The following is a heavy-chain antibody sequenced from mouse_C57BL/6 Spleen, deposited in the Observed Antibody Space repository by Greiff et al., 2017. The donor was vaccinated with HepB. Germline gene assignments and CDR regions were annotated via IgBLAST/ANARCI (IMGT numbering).Heavy chain of an antibody. CDR2: IHPNSGST. Sequence: VQLQQSGAELVKPGASVKLSCKASGYTFTSYWMHWVKQRPGQGLEWIGMIHPNSGSTNYNEKFKSKATLTVDKSSSTAYMQLSSLTSEDSAVYYCAREDYYYGSSYSYWYFDVWGTGTTVTVSS. CDR1: GYTFTSYW. J-gene: IGHJ1*03. V-gene: IGHV1-64*01. D-gene: IGHD1-1*01. CDR3: AREDYYYGSSYSYWYFDV.